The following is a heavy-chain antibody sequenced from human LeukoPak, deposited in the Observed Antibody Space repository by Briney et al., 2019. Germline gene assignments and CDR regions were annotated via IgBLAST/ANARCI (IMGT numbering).Heavy chain of an antibody. CDR3: AREENCSGGSCYYY. J-gene: IGHJ4*02. CDR1: GYTFTAYY. D-gene: IGHD2-15*01. CDR2: INPNSGGT. Sequence: ASVKVSCKASGYTFTAYYIHWVRQAPGQGLEWMVRINPNSGGTNCAQNFQGRVTMTRDTSITTAYMELNKLTSHDTAVYYCAREENCSGGSCYYYWGQGTLVTVSS. V-gene: IGHV1-2*06.